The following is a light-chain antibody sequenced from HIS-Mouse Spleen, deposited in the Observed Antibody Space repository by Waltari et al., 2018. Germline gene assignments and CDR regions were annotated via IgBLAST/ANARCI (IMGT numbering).Light chain of an antibody. J-gene: IGKJ1*01. CDR2: AAS. CDR1: QSISSY. Sequence: DIQMTQSPSSLSAAVGDRVTITCRASQSISSYLNWYQQKPGKAPKLLIYAASSLQSGGPSRFSGSGSGTDFTLTISSLQPEDFATYYGQQSYSTPRTFGQGTTGEIK. V-gene: IGKV1-39*01. CDR3: QQSYSTPRT.